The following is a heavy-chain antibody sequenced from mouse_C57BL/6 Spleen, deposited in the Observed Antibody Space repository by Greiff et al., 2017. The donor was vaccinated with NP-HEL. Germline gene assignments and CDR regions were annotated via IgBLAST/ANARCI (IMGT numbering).Heavy chain of an antibody. Sequence: QVQLKQSGAELVRPGASVTLSCKASGYTFTDYEMHWVKQTPVHGLEWIGAIDPETGGTAYNQKFKGKAILTADKSSSTAYMELRSLTSEDSAVYYCTIETAQYYYAMDYWGQGTSVTVSS. D-gene: IGHD3-2*02. CDR1: GYTFTDYE. CDR2: IDPETGGT. V-gene: IGHV1-15*01. CDR3: TIETAQYYYAMDY. J-gene: IGHJ4*01.